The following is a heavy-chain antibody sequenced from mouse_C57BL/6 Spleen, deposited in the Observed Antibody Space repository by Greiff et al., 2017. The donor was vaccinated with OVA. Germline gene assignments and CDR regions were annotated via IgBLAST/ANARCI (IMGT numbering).Heavy chain of an antibody. J-gene: IGHJ2*01. Sequence: EVMLVESGGGLVKPGGSLKLSCAASGFTFSSYARSWVRQTPEKRREGVATISDGGSYTYYPDNVKGRFTISRDNAKNNLYLQMSHLKSEDTAMYYCARDDGSYYFDYWGQGTTLTVSS. D-gene: IGHD1-1*01. CDR3: ARDDGSYYFDY. V-gene: IGHV5-4*01. CDR1: GFTFSSYA. CDR2: ISDGGSYT.